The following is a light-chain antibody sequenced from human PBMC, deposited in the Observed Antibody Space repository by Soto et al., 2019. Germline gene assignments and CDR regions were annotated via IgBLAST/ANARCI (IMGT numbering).Light chain of an antibody. J-gene: IGLJ2*01. V-gene: IGLV1-40*01. CDR2: GNS. CDR3: QSYDSSLSGVV. CDR1: SSNIGAGYD. Sequence: QSVLTQPPSVSGAPGQRVTISCTGSSSNIGAGYDVHWYQQLPGTAPKLLISGNSNRPSGFPDRFSGSKSGTSASLSITGLQAEDEADYYCQSYDSSLSGVVFGGGTKLTV.